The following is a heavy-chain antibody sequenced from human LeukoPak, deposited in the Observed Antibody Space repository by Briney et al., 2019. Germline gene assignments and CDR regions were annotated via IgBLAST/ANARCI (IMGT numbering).Heavy chain of an antibody. V-gene: IGHV3-30*04. CDR1: GFTFSSYA. Sequence: RPGGSLRLSCAASGFTFSSYAMHWVRQAPGKGLEWVAVISYDGSNKYYADSVKGRFTISRDNSKNTLYLQMNSLRAEDTAVYYCARGQPLWDYFDYWGQGTLVTVSS. D-gene: IGHD3-10*01. CDR2: ISYDGSNK. CDR3: ARGQPLWDYFDY. J-gene: IGHJ4*02.